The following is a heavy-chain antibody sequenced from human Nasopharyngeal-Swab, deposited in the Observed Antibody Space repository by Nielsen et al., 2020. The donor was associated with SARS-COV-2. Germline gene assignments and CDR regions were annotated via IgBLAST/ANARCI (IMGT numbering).Heavy chain of an antibody. J-gene: IGHJ4*02. CDR3: AMVVAGTTDY. Sequence: WVRQAPGQGLEWMGWISAYNGNTNYAQKLQGRVTMTTDTSTSTAYMELRSLRSDDTAVYYCAMVVAGTTDYWGQGTLVTVSS. D-gene: IGHD6-19*01. V-gene: IGHV1-18*01. CDR2: ISAYNGNT.